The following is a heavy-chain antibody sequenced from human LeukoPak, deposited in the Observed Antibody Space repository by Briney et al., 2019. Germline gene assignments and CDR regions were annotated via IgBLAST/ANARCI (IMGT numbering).Heavy chain of an antibody. CDR3: ARQPGGDNYDSSGIEAFDI. CDR1: GYTFTSYG. CDR2: INPNSGGT. J-gene: IGHJ3*02. Sequence: ASVKVSCKASGYTFTSYGISWVRQAPGQGLECMGWINPNSGGTNYAQKFQGRVTMTRDTSISTAYMELSRLRSDDTAVYYCARQPGGDNYDSSGIEAFDIWGQGTMVTVSS. D-gene: IGHD3-22*01. V-gene: IGHV1-2*02.